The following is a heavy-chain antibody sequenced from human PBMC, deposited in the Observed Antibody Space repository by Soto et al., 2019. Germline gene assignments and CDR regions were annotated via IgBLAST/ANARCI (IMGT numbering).Heavy chain of an antibody. V-gene: IGHV4-34*01. CDR1: GGSFSGYY. D-gene: IGHD2-15*01. Sequence: QVQLQQWGAGLLKPSETLSLTCAVYGGSFSGYYWSGIRQPPGKWLEWIGEINHSGSTNYNPSLKSRVTLSVDTSKNQFSRKLSSVTAADTAVYYCARGSGGSLPSVYWGKGNLVTVSS. CDR3: ARGSGGSLPSVY. CDR2: INHSGST. J-gene: IGHJ4*02.